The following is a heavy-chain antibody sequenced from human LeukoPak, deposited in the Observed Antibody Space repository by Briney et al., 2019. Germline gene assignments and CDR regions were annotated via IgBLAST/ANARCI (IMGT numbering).Heavy chain of an antibody. CDR2: ISPKTGDT. Sequence: ASVTVSCKASGYTFTGNHMYWVRQAPGQGLECMGWISPKTGDTHYAQNFQGRVTMTRDTSISTAYMELSRLTSDDTAVYYCAREVGINAFDIWGQGTMVTVSS. J-gene: IGHJ3*02. CDR1: GYTFTGNH. V-gene: IGHV1-2*02. D-gene: IGHD3-10*01. CDR3: AREVGINAFDI.